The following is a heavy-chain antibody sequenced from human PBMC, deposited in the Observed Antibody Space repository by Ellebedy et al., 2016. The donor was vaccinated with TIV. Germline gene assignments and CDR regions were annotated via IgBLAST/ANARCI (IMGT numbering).Heavy chain of an antibody. CDR2: ISGGGGST. Sequence: GESLKISXAASGFTFSNYAMSWARQAPGKGLEWVSTISGGGGSTYYADSVKGRFTISRDNSKNTLYLQMNSLRAEDTATYYCATTKRRYTSGWFYWGQGTLVTVSS. D-gene: IGHD6-19*01. CDR1: GFTFSNYA. J-gene: IGHJ4*02. CDR3: ATTKRRYTSGWFY. V-gene: IGHV3-23*01.